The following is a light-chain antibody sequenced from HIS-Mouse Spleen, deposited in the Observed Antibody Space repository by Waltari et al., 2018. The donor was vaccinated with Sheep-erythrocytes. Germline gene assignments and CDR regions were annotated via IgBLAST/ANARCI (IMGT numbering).Light chain of an antibody. CDR2: GAS. CDR1: QSVSNSY. CDR3: QQDYNPLT. Sequence: PGERVTLSCRASQSVSNSYLTWYQQKPGQAPRLLIYGASTRATSIPARFSGSGSGTDFTLTISSLQPEDFAVYYCQQDYNPLTFGGGTKVEIK. J-gene: IGKJ4*01. V-gene: IGKV3D-7*01.